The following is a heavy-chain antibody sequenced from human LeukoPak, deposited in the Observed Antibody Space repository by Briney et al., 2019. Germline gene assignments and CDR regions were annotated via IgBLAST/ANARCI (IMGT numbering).Heavy chain of an antibody. V-gene: IGHV3-7*05. D-gene: IGHD5-18*01. J-gene: IGHJ4*02. Sequence: PGGSLRLSCSASGFTFSYYVIHWVRQAPGKGLEWVANIQQGGSETYYVDSVKGRFTISRDTAKNALYLQMNSLRADDTAVYHCASGRYNFGFAYWGQGTLVTVSS. CDR1: GFTFSYYV. CDR3: ASGRYNFGFAY. CDR2: IQQGGSET.